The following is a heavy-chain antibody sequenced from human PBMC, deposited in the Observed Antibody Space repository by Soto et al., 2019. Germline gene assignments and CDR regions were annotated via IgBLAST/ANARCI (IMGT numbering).Heavy chain of an antibody. V-gene: IGHV3-74*03. CDR1: GFTFRGSW. D-gene: IGHD5-18*01. Sequence: GGSLRLSCAAYGFTFRGSWMHRVRQVPWKGLEWVLRINGDGSVTQCADSVKGRFTISRDNVNNTLHLQMDSLRAEDTAVYYCASSHYSGIYCDYRGQ. J-gene: IGHJ4*02. CDR3: ASSHYSGIYCDY. CDR2: INGDGSVT.